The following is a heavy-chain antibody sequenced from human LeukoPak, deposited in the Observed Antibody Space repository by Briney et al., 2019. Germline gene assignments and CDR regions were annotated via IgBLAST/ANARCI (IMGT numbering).Heavy chain of an antibody. CDR3: ARATPDYDFWSGPSYYYYYMDV. D-gene: IGHD3-3*01. CDR2: INHSGST. Sequence: SETLSLTCAVYGGSFSGYYWSWIRQPPGKGLEWIGEINHSGSTNYNPSLKSRVTISVDTSKNQFSLELSSVTAADTAVCYCARATPDYDFWSGPSYYYYYMDVWGKGTTVTVSS. CDR1: GGSFSGYY. V-gene: IGHV4-34*01. J-gene: IGHJ6*03.